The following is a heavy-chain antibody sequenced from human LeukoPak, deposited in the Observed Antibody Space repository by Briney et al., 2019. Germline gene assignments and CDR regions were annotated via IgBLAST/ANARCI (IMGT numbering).Heavy chain of an antibody. Sequence: GGSLRLSCAASGFTFSNFWMTWVRQAPGKGLEWVANIKQDGSEKYTVDSVKGRFTISRDNAKNSLYLQMNSLRAEDTAVYYCARGRVDDYWGQGTLVTISS. J-gene: IGHJ4*02. CDR2: IKQDGSEK. V-gene: IGHV3-7*03. CDR1: GFTFSNFW. CDR3: ARGRVDDY.